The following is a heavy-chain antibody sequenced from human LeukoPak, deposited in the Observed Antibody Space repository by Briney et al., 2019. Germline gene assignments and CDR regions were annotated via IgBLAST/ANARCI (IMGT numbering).Heavy chain of an antibody. D-gene: IGHD2-15*01. CDR1: GGSINGLY. Sequence: PSETLSLTCTVSGGSINGLYWSWIRQPPGKGLQWIGFIYYSGSTHYNPSLKGRVTISVDTSKNQFSLKLTSVTAADKAVYYCARGDSHPFDYWGQGTLVTVSS. CDR3: ARGDSHPFDY. CDR2: IYYSGST. J-gene: IGHJ4*02. V-gene: IGHV4-59*11.